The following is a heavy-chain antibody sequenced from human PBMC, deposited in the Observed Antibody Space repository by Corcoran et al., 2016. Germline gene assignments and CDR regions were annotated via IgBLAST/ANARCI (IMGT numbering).Heavy chain of an antibody. D-gene: IGHD2-2*01. J-gene: IGHJ4*02. Sequence: QVQLVESGGGVVQPGRSLRLSCAASGFTFSSYGMHWVRQAPGKGLEWVAVISYDGSNKYYADSVKGRFTISRDNSKNTLYLQMNSLRAEDTAVDYCAKDVDIVVVPAATAVDYWGQGTLVTVSS. V-gene: IGHV3-30*18. CDR3: AKDVDIVVVPAATAVDY. CDR1: GFTFSSYG. CDR2: ISYDGSNK.